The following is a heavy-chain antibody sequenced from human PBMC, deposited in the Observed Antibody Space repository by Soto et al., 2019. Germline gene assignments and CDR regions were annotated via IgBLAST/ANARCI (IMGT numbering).Heavy chain of an antibody. D-gene: IGHD6-13*01. CDR3: ATDRGAAAAPNY. J-gene: IGHJ4*02. CDR1: GFTFSGYW. Sequence: GGSLRLSCAASGFTFSGYWMHWVRQVPGEGLVWVSRIASDGSNTAYADSVEGRFTISRDNARDTLYLQMNSLRVEDTAVYYCATDRGAAAAPNYWGQGTLVTVS. V-gene: IGHV3-74*03. CDR2: IASDGSNT.